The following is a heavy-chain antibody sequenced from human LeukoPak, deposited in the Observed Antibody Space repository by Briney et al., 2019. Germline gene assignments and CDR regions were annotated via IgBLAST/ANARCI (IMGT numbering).Heavy chain of an antibody. V-gene: IGHV4-59*08. CDR2: IYSSGSA. D-gene: IGHD3-22*01. CDR1: GASINNNF. CDR3: ARHRDYYDT. J-gene: IGHJ4*01. Sequence: TSETLSLTCTVSGASINNNFWTWIRQPPGKGLEWIGYIYSSGSANYNPSLKSRVIISGDTSKNQISRNLTSVTAADTAVYFCARHRDYYDTWGHGTLVTVSS.